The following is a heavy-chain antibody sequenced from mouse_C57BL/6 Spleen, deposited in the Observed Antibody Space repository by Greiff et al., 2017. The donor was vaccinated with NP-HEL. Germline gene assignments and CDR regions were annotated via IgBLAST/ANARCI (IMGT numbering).Heavy chain of an antibody. CDR2: ISSGGDYI. CDR1: GFTFSSYA. J-gene: IGHJ4*01. CDR3: TRDGDHSNYGGYYYAMDY. D-gene: IGHD2-5*01. Sequence: DVMLVESGEGLVKPGGSLKLSCAASGFTFSSYAMSWVRQTPEKRLEWVAYISSGGDYIYYADTVKGRFTISRDNARNTLYLQMSSLKSEDTAMYDCTRDGDHSNYGGYYYAMDYWGQGTSVTVSS. V-gene: IGHV5-9-1*02.